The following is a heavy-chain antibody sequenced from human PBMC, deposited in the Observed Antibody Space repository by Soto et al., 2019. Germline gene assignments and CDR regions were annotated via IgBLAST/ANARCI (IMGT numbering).Heavy chain of an antibody. CDR2: IYSSGST. Sequence: QVRLQESGPGLVKPSQTLSLTCSVTGGSISGGDYYWTWIRQSPGKGPEWIGHIYSSGSTYYKPCPQSRVTISLDTSKNRFSLKLRSVTAADTAVYYCGREGDETSGYCGGRYFDLWGRGTLVTVSS. CDR3: GREGDETSGYCGGRYFDL. J-gene: IGHJ2*01. D-gene: IGHD5-12*01. CDR1: GGSISGGDYY. V-gene: IGHV4-30-4*01.